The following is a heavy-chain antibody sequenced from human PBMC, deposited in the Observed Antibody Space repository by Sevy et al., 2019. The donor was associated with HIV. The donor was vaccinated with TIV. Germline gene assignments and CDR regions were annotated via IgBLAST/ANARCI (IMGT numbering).Heavy chain of an antibody. D-gene: IGHD1-26*01. CDR3: AKGADISGHKHDNFDN. CDR2: ILYDGSQK. J-gene: IGHJ4*02. Sequence: GGSLRLSCAASGFTFSSYGMHWVRQAPGKGLEWVALILYDGSQKYYADSVKGRFTISRDNSKNMLYLQMNSLRAEDTAVYYCAKGADISGHKHDNFDNWGQGSLVTVSS. CDR1: GFTFSSYG. V-gene: IGHV3-33*06.